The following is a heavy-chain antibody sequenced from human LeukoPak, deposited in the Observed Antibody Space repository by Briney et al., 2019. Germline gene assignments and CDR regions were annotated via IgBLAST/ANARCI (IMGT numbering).Heavy chain of an antibody. CDR2: ISSSTNYI. CDR1: GFTFSSYS. J-gene: IGHJ4*02. Sequence: GGSLRLSCAASGFTFSSYSMNWVRQAPEKGLEWVSSISSSTNYIYYTDSVKGRFTISRDDARNSVYLQMNSLRAEDSALYYCARVFAYASTWYPIDYWGQGTLVTVSS. V-gene: IGHV3-21*01. CDR3: ARVFAYASTWYPIDY. D-gene: IGHD6-13*01.